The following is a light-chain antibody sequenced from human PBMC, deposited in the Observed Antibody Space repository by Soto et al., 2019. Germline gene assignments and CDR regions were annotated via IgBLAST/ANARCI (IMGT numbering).Light chain of an antibody. CDR1: SSDVGGYNY. V-gene: IGLV2-14*01. CDR3: SSYTSSSTRV. CDR2: DVS. J-gene: IGLJ1*01. Sequence: QSALTQPASVSGSPGQSIPFSCTGTSSDVGGYNYVSWYQQHPGKAPKLMIYDVSNRPSGVSNRFSGSKSGNTASLTISGLQAEDEADYYCSSYTSSSTRVFGTGTKVTVL.